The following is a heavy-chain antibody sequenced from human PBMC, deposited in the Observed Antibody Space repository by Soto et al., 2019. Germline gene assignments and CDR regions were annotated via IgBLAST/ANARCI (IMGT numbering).Heavy chain of an antibody. Sequence: EVQLVESGGGLVQPGGSLRLSCAASGFTFSSYEMTWVRQAPGKGLECVSHITSSGSPIFYADSVKGRFTISRDNAKNSLYLQMNRLRAEDTAVYYCARDNVYPWDGMDVWGQGTTVTVSS. V-gene: IGHV3-48*03. CDR2: ITSSGSPI. CDR1: GFTFSSYE. D-gene: IGHD1-26*01. CDR3: ARDNVYPWDGMDV. J-gene: IGHJ6*02.